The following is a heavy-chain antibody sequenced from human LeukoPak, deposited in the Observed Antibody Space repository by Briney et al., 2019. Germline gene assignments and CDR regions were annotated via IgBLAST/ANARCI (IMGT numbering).Heavy chain of an antibody. CDR3: ARGGVVVVAAKNWFDP. CDR2: IIPIFGTA. Sequence: ASVKVSCKASGGTFSSYAISWVRQAPGQGLEWMGGIIPIFGTANYAQKFQGRVTITADKSTSTAYMELSSLRSEDTAVYYCARGGVVVVAAKNWFDPWGQGTLVTVSS. D-gene: IGHD2-15*01. CDR1: GGTFSSYA. V-gene: IGHV1-69*06. J-gene: IGHJ5*02.